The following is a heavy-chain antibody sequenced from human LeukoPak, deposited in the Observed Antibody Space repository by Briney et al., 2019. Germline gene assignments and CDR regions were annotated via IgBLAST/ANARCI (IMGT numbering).Heavy chain of an antibody. CDR1: GFTFSSYS. V-gene: IGHV3-21*01. CDR2: ISSSSSYI. D-gene: IGHD3-22*01. Sequence: KTGGSLRLSCAASGFTFSSYSMNWVRQAPGKGPEWVSSISSSSSYIYYADSVKGRFTISRDNAKNSLYLQMNSLRAEDTAVYYCARDNVRYDSSGSSPNWGQGTLVTVSS. CDR3: ARDNVRYDSSGSSPN. J-gene: IGHJ4*02.